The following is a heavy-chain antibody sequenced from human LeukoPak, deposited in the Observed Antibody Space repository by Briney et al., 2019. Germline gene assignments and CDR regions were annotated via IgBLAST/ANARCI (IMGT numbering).Heavy chain of an antibody. Sequence: PGGSLRLSCAASGFTFSNAWMSWVRQAPGKGLEWVGRIKSKTDGGTTDYAAPVKGRFSISRDDSKNTLYLQLNSLKTEDTAVYYCTTANPNIAVVRANYYYYYMDVWGKGTTVTVSS. J-gene: IGHJ6*03. CDR2: IKSKTDGGTT. CDR3: TTANPNIAVVRANYYYYYMDV. V-gene: IGHV3-15*01. CDR1: GFTFSNAW. D-gene: IGHD3-10*01.